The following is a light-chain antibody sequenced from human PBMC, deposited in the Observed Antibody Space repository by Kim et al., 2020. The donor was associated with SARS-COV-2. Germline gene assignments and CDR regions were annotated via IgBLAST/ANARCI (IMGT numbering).Light chain of an antibody. CDR3: SSYTTSTTRV. CDR1: SSDVGGYNY. CDR2: DVS. V-gene: IGLV2-14*03. Sequence: QSALTQPASASGSPGQSTTISCTGTSSDVGGYNYVSWYQQHPGKAPKLMIYDVSIRLSGVSDRFSDSKSGNTASLTISGLQTEVEADYYCSSYTTSTTRVLGGGTQLTVL. J-gene: IGLJ2*01.